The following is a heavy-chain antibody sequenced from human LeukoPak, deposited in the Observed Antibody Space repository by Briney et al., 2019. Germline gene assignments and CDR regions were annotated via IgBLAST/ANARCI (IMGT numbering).Heavy chain of an antibody. Sequence: GGSLRLSCAASGITFSNAWMAWVRRAPGKGLEWVGRILSKTDGGTADYAAPVKGRFTISRDDSKDTMYLQMNSLKSEDTAAYYCTTQRAGAFDYWDQGTLVTVPS. V-gene: IGHV3-15*01. D-gene: IGHD3-10*01. CDR1: GITFSNAW. CDR2: ILSKTDGGTA. CDR3: TTQRAGAFDY. J-gene: IGHJ4*02.